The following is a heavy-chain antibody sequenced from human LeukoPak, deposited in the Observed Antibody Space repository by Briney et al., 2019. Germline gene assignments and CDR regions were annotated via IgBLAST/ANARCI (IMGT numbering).Heavy chain of an antibody. V-gene: IGHV4-34*01. D-gene: IGHD6-13*01. J-gene: IGHJ4*02. CDR3: ASSGYVPFDY. CDR2: INHSGST. CDR1: GFSDAW. Sequence: GSLRLSCAASGFSDAWMSWIRQPPGKGLEWIGEINHSGSTNYNPSLKSRVTISVDTSKNQFSLKLSSVTAADTAVYYCASSGYVPFDYWGQGTLVTVSS.